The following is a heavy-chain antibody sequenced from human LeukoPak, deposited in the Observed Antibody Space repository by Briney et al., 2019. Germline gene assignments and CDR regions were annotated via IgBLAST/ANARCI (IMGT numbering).Heavy chain of an antibody. CDR3: ARDQYYYDSSGCPFDP. CDR1: GFTFSSYG. Sequence: GGSLRPSCAASGFTFSSYGMHWVRQAPGKGLEWVAVIWYDGSNKYYADSVKGRFTISRDNSKNTLYLQMNSLRAEDTAVYYCARDQYYYDSSGCPFDPWGQGTLVTVSS. CDR2: IWYDGSNK. D-gene: IGHD3-22*01. V-gene: IGHV3-33*01. J-gene: IGHJ5*02.